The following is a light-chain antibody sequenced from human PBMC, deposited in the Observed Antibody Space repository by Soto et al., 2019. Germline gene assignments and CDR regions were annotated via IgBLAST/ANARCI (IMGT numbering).Light chain of an antibody. Sequence: EIVMTQFPATLSVSPGEGATLSCRASQNVSSHLAWYQQKPGQAPRLLISGASTRATGVPVRFSGCGSGTDFTLTISSLQSEDFAVYYCQQYDMWPLTFGGGTKVDIK. CDR3: QQYDMWPLT. J-gene: IGKJ4*01. V-gene: IGKV3-15*01. CDR2: GAS. CDR1: QNVSSH.